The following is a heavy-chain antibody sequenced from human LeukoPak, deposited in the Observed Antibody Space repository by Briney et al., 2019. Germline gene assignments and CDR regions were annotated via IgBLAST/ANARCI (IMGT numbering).Heavy chain of an antibody. D-gene: IGHD3-16*01. CDR3: ARGGLWGGDY. CDR1: GFTFSSYW. V-gene: IGHV3-7*01. Sequence: PGGSLRLSCAASGFTFSSYWMTWVRQAPGRGLEWVATIKADGSDKYYVNSVKGRFTISRDNAKNSLSLQMDSLRAEDTAVYNCARGGLWGGDYWGQGTLVTVSS. J-gene: IGHJ4*02. CDR2: IKADGSDK.